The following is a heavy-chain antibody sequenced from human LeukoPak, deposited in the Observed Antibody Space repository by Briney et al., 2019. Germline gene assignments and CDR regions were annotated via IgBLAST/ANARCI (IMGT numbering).Heavy chain of an antibody. J-gene: IGHJ4*02. CDR3: AKDDRWLQFCC. D-gene: IGHD5-24*01. Sequence: GGSLRLSCAASGFTFSSHGMNWVRQAPGKGLEWVSGISGSGGNTYYADSVRGRFTISRDNSRNTLYLQMNSLRAEGTAVYYCAKDDRWLQFCCWGQGTLVTVSA. CDR2: ISGSGGNT. CDR1: GFTFSSHG. V-gene: IGHV3-23*01.